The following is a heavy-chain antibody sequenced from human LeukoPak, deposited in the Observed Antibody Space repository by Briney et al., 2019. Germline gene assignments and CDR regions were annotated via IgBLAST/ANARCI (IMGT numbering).Heavy chain of an antibody. Sequence: GGSLRLSCAASGFTFSSYAMHLVRQAPGKGLEWVAVISYDGSNKYYADSVKGRFTISRHNSKNTLYLQMNSLRAHGTAVYYCAEREWLRSYYYYYMDVWGKGTTVTVSS. D-gene: IGHD5-12*01. CDR2: ISYDGSNK. J-gene: IGHJ6*03. CDR3: AEREWLRSYYYYYMDV. CDR1: GFTFSSYA. V-gene: IGHV3-30*04.